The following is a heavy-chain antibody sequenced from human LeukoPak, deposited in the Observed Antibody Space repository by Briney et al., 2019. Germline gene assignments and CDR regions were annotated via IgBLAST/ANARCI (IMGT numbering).Heavy chain of an antibody. CDR1: GGSISSYY. J-gene: IGHJ3*02. Sequence: SETLSLTCTVSGGSISSYYWSWIRQPPGKGLEWIGYIYYSGSTNYNPSLKSRVTISVDTSKNQFSLKLSSVTAADTAVYYCAREIGAFGSGAAAFDIWGQGTMVTVSS. D-gene: IGHD3-10*01. CDR2: IYYSGST. V-gene: IGHV4-59*01. CDR3: AREIGAFGSGAAAFDI.